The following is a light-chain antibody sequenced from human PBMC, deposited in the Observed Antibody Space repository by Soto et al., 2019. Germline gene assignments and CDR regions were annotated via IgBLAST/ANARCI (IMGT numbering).Light chain of an antibody. CDR2: SNS. J-gene: IGLJ1*01. CDR3: AAWDDALSGYV. CDR1: SLNIGGNP. V-gene: IGLV1-47*02. Sequence: QSVLTQSPSASGTPGQRVTISCSGSSLNIGGNPVFWYQHLPGAAPKLLISSNSQRPSGDPDRFSGSKSGTSASLDIRGLRSEDEADYYCAAWDDALSGYVFGAGTKVTVL.